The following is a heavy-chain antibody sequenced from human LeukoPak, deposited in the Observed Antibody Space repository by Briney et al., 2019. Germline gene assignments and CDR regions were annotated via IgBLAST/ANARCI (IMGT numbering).Heavy chain of an antibody. D-gene: IGHD6-13*01. V-gene: IGHV3-74*01. J-gene: IGHJ5*02. Sequence: GGSLRLSCAVSGFTFSSYWMHWVRQAPGKGLVWVSRIDRDGSRINYADSVKGRFTISRDNGKNTLFLQMNSLRAEDTAVYYCARGIAAGTWGQGTLVTVSS. CDR2: IDRDGSRI. CDR1: GFTFSSYW. CDR3: ARGIAAGT.